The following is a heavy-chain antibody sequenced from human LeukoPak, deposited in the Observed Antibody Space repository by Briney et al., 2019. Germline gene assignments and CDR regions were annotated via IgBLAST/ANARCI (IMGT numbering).Heavy chain of an antibody. D-gene: IGHD4-23*01. J-gene: IGHJ4*02. V-gene: IGHV3-33*06. CDR3: AKVATTGNRPDY. CDR1: GFTFSSYG. Sequence: GGSLRLSCVASGFTFSSYGMHWVRQAPGKGLEWVAVIWYDGSNKYYADSVKGRFTISRDNSKNTLYLQMNSLRAEDTAVYYCAKVATTGNRPDYWGQGALVTVSS. CDR2: IWYDGSNK.